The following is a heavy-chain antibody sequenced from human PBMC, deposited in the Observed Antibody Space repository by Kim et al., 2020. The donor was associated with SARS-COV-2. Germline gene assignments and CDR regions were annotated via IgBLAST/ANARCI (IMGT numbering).Heavy chain of an antibody. D-gene: IGHD3-3*01. J-gene: IGHJ4*02. CDR3: ARRGHYDFWSGYSHYFDY. Sequence: QGRVTITRDTSASTAYMELSSLRSEDTAVYYCARRGHYDFWSGYSHYFDYWGQGTLVTVSS. V-gene: IGHV1-3*01.